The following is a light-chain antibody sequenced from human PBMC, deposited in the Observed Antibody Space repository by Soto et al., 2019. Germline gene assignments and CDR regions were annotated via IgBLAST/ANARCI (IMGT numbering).Light chain of an antibody. CDR1: SSDVGGYKY. CDR3: SSYAGINNLGV. V-gene: IGLV2-8*01. CDR2: EGN. Sequence: QSALTQPPSASGSPGQSVTISCTGTSSDVGGYKYVSWYQQHPGKAPKLMIFEGNKRPSGVPDRFSGSKSGNTASLTVSGLQAEDEADYYGSSYAGINNLGVFGTGTKVTVL. J-gene: IGLJ1*01.